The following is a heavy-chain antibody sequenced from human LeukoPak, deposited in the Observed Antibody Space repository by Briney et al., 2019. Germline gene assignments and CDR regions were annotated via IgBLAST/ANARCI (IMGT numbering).Heavy chain of an antibody. CDR1: GGTFSSYA. V-gene: IGHV1-69*05. CDR2: IIPIFGTA. J-gene: IGHJ4*02. Sequence: SVKVSCKASGGTFSSYAISWVRQGPGQGLEWMGGIIPIFGTANYAQKFQGRVTISTDESTSTAYEELRSRRSVDTTVLYCARDQGCRRFDYWGQGTLVTVSS. CDR3: ARDQGCRRFDY.